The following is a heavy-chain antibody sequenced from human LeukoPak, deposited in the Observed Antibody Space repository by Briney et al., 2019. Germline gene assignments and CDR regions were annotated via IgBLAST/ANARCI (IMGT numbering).Heavy chain of an antibody. J-gene: IGHJ6*02. CDR3: AREFRVAAAGRDYYYYYGMDV. CDR1: GGTFSSYA. CDR2: IIPIFGIA. D-gene: IGHD6-13*01. Sequence: SVKVSCKASGGTFSSYAISWVRQAPGQGLEWMGRIIPIFGIANYAQKFQGRVTITADKSTSTAYMELSSLRSEDTAVYYCAREFRVAAAGRDYYYYYGMDVWGRGTTVTVSS. V-gene: IGHV1-69*04.